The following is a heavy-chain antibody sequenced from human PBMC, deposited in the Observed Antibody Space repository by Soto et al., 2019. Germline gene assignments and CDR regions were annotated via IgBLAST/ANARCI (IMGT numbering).Heavy chain of an antibody. Sequence: GGSLRLSCAASGFTFSSYAMSWVRQAPGKGLEWVSAISGSGGSTYYADSVKGRFTISRDNSKNTLYLQMNSLRAEDTAVYYCAKDHFPHYGGNPYDAFDIWGQGTMVTVSS. CDR2: ISGSGGST. CDR1: GFTFSSYA. CDR3: AKDHFPHYGGNPYDAFDI. D-gene: IGHD4-17*01. J-gene: IGHJ3*02. V-gene: IGHV3-23*01.